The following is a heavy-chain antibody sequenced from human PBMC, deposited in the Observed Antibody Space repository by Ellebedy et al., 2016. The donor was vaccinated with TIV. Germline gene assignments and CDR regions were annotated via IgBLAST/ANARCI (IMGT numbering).Heavy chain of an antibody. CDR1: GFPFSSYW. Sequence: PGGSLRLSCAVSGFPFSSYWMSWVRQAPGKGLEWVAKIKQDGSEKYYVDSVKGRFTISRDNAKKSLYLQMNSLRVEDTAVYYCARERWVERRSPIDYWGQGTLLTVSS. CDR2: IKQDGSEK. V-gene: IGHV3-7*03. J-gene: IGHJ4*02. CDR3: ARERWVERRSPIDY. D-gene: IGHD1-1*01.